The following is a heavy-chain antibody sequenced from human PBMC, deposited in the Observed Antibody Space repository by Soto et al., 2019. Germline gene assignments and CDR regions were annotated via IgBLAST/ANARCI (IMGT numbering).Heavy chain of an antibody. J-gene: IGHJ4*02. CDR3: ARHVKSRRDGDQSDY. D-gene: IGHD4-17*01. CDR1: GGSISSSSYY. CDR2: IYYSGST. V-gene: IGHV4-39*01. Sequence: QLQLQESGPGLVKPSETLSLTCTVSGGSISSSSYYWGWIRQPPGKGLEWIGSIYYSGSTYYNPSLKSRVTISVDTSKNQFSLKLSSVTAADTAVYYCARHVKSRRDGDQSDYWGQGTLVTVSS.